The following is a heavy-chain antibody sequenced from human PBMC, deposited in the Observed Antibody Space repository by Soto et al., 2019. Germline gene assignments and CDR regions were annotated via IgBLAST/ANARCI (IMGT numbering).Heavy chain of an antibody. V-gene: IGHV3-64*01. Sequence: GGSLRLSCAASGFTFSSYAMHWVRQAPGKGLEYVSAISSNGGSTYYVNSVKGRFTISRDNSKNTLYLQMGSLRAEDMAVYYCARERHDRKKDYGDSEYYFDYWGQGTLVTVSS. CDR3: ARERHDRKKDYGDSEYYFDY. CDR2: ISSNGGST. J-gene: IGHJ4*02. D-gene: IGHD4-17*01. CDR1: GFTFSSYA.